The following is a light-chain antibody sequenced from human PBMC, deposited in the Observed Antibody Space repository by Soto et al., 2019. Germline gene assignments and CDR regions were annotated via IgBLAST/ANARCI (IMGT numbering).Light chain of an antibody. CDR3: CSYAGTYTLV. J-gene: IGLJ2*01. V-gene: IGLV2-11*01. CDR1: SSDVGGYHY. CDR2: DVN. Sequence: QSALTQPRSVSGSPGQSVTLSCTGTSSDVGGYHYVSWYQHHPGKAPKIIIFDVNKRPSGVPDRFSGSKSGNTASLTISGLQTEDEADYYCCSYAGTYTLVFGGRTKLTVL.